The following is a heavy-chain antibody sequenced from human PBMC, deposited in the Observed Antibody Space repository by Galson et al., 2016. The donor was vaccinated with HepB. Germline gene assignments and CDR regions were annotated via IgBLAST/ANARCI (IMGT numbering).Heavy chain of an antibody. Sequence: SLRLSCAASGVTFSNYNMNWVRQAPGKGLEWVSSISSSTSYIYYADSVKGRFTISRDSAKNSLYLQMNSLRAEDTAVYYCVYYYGSGSYYKRDPWGQGTLVTVSS. CDR2: ISSSTSYI. D-gene: IGHD3-10*01. J-gene: IGHJ5*02. CDR3: VYYYGSGSYYKRDP. CDR1: GVTFSNYN. V-gene: IGHV3-21*01.